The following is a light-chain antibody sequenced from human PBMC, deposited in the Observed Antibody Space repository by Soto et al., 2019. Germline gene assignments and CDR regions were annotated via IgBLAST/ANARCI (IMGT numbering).Light chain of an antibody. CDR2: EVS. Sequence: QSALTQPASVSGSPGQSITISCTGTSSDVGSYNPVSWYQQYPGKAPKLMIYEVSKRSSGVSNRFSGSKSGNTASLTISGLQAEDDADYYCCSYAGSTTFRVLFGGGTKLTVL. CDR1: SSDVGSYNP. J-gene: IGLJ2*01. CDR3: CSYAGSTTFRVL. V-gene: IGLV2-23*02.